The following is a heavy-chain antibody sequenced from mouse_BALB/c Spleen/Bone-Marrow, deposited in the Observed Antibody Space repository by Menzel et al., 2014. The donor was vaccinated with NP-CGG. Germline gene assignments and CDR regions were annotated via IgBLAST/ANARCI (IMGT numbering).Heavy chain of an antibody. CDR3: ARYYYGSSLFAY. V-gene: IGHV14-3*02. Sequence: VQLQQPGAELVKPGASVKLSCTASSFNIXDTYMYWVKQRPEQGLEWIGRIDPANGNTKYDPKFQDKATITADTSSNTAYLQLSSLTSEDTAVYYCARYYYGSSLFAYWGQGTLVTVSA. CDR1: SFNIXDTY. CDR2: IDPANGNT. J-gene: IGHJ3*01. D-gene: IGHD1-1*01.